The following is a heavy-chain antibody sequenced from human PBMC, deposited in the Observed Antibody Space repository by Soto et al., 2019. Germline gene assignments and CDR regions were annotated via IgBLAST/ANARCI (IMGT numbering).Heavy chain of an antibody. V-gene: IGHV2-5*01. J-gene: IGHJ4*02. Sequence: SGPKLGNPAQTLTLTCTFSGFSLTTSGVGVGWIRQPPGKALEWLALIYWNDGERYSPSLKSRLTITKDTSKNQVVLTMTNMDPVDTATYYCAHRLVGVAFDYWGQGTQVTVSS. CDR1: GFSLTTSGVG. CDR3: AHRLVGVAFDY. CDR2: IYWNDGE. D-gene: IGHD6-19*01.